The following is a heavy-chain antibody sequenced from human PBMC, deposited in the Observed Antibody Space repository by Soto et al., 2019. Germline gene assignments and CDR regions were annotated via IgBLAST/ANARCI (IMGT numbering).Heavy chain of an antibody. CDR1: GGSISRGGYS. V-gene: IGHV4-30-2*01. CDR2: IYHSGST. Sequence: SETLSLTCAVSGGSISRGGYSWSWIRQPPGKGLEWIGYIYHSGSTYYNPSLKSRVTISVDRSKNQFSLKLSSVTAADTAVYYCARRYGGNFDYWGQGTLVTVSS. D-gene: IGHD1-26*01. J-gene: IGHJ4*02. CDR3: ARRYGGNFDY.